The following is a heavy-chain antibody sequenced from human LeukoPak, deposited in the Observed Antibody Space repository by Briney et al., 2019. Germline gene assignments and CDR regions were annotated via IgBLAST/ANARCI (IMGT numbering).Heavy chain of an antibody. J-gene: IGHJ4*02. V-gene: IGHV2-5*01. CDR1: GLSLSTSGVG. CDR3: AHAYYDFWSGYYPFPYYFDY. CDR2: LYWNEVK. D-gene: IGHD3-3*01. Sequence: SGPTLVKPTQTLTLTCTFSGLSLSTSGVGVGWFRQPPGKALEWLALLYWNEVKRYSPSLKRRLTITKDTSKNQVVLTMTNMDPVDTATYYCAHAYYDFWSGYYPFPYYFDYWGQGTLVTVSS.